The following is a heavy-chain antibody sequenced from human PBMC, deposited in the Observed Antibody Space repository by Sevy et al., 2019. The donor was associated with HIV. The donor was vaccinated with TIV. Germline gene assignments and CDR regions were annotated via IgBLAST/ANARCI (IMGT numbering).Heavy chain of an antibody. CDR3: ARDPLLGIAREVARGGY. CDR1: GFIFSDYY. J-gene: IGHJ4*02. Sequence: GGSLRLSCSGSGFIFSDYYMSWIRQAPGRGLEWVSYISGSGITYYADSVEGRFTISRDNARNSLYLQMNSLRADDTAGYYCARDPLLGIAREVARGGYWGQGTLVIVSS. V-gene: IGHV3-11*01. D-gene: IGHD2-2*03. CDR2: ISGSGIT.